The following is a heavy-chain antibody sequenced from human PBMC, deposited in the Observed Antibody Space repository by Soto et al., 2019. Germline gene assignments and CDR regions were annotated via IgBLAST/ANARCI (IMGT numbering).Heavy chain of an antibody. J-gene: IGHJ6*02. CDR3: ASLGVGDWANYYYYYRMDV. CDR2: VTANGGST. D-gene: IGHD2-21*02. Sequence: PGAYLRPSCAATGFTFSVYAMTWVREAPWNVLDWVSAVTANGGSTYSADSVKGRFTISRDNSKNTLFLQMNSLRAEDTAVYYCASLGVGDWANYYYYYRMDVWGQGITVTV. CDR1: GFTFSVYA. V-gene: IGHV3-23*01.